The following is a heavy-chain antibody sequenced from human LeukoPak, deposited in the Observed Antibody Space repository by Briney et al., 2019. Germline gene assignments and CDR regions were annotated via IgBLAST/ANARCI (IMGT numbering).Heavy chain of an antibody. CDR1: GFTFSSYG. V-gene: IGHV3-33*01. Sequence: GGSLRLSCAASGFTFSSYGMHWVRQAPGKGLEWVAVIWYDGSNKYYADSVKGRFTISRDNSKNTLYLQMNSLRAEDTAVYYCARDVFAQGYCSSTSCHPPDYYYGMDVWGQGTTVTVSS. CDR3: ARDVFAQGYCSSTSCHPPDYYYGMDV. D-gene: IGHD2-2*01. J-gene: IGHJ6*02. CDR2: IWYDGSNK.